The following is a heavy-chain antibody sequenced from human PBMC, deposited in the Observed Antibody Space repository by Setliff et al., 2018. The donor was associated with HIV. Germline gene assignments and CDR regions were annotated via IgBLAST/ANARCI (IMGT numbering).Heavy chain of an antibody. J-gene: IGHJ6*02. CDR2: INHDRTT. Sequence: SETLSLTCAVYGGSFSGYYWSWIRQPPGKGLEWIGEINHDRTTNYNPSLKSRVTISVDTSKNQFSLKLTSMTAADTAVYYCARGWVRGPIISPGTYFSYGLDVWGQGTPVTVS. V-gene: IGHV4-34*01. CDR3: ARGWVRGPIISPGTYFSYGLDV. CDR1: GGSFSGYY. D-gene: IGHD3-10*01.